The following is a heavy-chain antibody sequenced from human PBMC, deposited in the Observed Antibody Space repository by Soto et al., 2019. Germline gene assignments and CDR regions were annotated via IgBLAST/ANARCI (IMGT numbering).Heavy chain of an antibody. CDR1: GFTFSSYW. Sequence: RLSCAGSGFTFSSYWMHWVRQAPGKGLVWVSRINEDGSYTNYADYVRGRFTISRDNAKNTLYLQMTNVDPLDTATYYCAHRALSGSRYYFDFWGLGTLVTVSS. CDR3: AHRALSGSRYYFDF. CDR2: INEDGSYT. D-gene: IGHD1-26*01. J-gene: IGHJ4*02. V-gene: IGHV3-74*01.